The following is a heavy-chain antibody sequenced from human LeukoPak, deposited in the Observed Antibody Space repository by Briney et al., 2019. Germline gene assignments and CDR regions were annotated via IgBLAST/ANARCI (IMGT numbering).Heavy chain of an antibody. D-gene: IGHD3-22*01. CDR2: IRYDGSNK. J-gene: IGHJ4*02. Sequence: QPGGSLRLSCAASGFTFSGYGMHWVRQAPGKGLEWVTFIRYDGSNKYYADSVKGRFTISRDNSKNTLYLQMNSLRAEDTAVYYCAKDFSVYYYDSRVFDYWGQGTLVTVSS. CDR1: GFTFSGYG. CDR3: AKDFSVYYYDSRVFDY. V-gene: IGHV3-30*02.